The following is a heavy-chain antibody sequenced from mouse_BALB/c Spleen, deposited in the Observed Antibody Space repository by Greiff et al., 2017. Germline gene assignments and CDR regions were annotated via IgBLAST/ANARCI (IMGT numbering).Heavy chain of an antibody. D-gene: IGHD4-1*01. CDR3: ARMGRGGYYFDY. CDR1: GFNIKDYY. V-gene: IGHV14-1*02. J-gene: IGHJ2*01. CDR2: IDPENGNT. Sequence: EVQLQQSGAELVRPGALVKLSCKASGFNIKDYYMHWVKQRPEQGLEWIGWIDPENGNTIYDPKFQGKASITADTSSNTAYLQLSSLTSEDTAVYYCARMGRGGYYFDYWGQGTTLTVSS.